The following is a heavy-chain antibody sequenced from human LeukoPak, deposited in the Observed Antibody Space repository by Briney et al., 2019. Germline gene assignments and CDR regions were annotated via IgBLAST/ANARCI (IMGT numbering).Heavy chain of an antibody. CDR1: GFTFSSYA. V-gene: IGHV3-23*01. CDR3: AKDLGGSSSWAYWYFDL. D-gene: IGHD6-13*01. CDR2: ISGGGGST. Sequence: PGGSLRLSCAASGFTFSSYAMSWVRQAPGKGLEWVSAISGGGGSTYYADSVKGRFTISRDNSKNTLYLQTNSLRAEDTAVYYCAKDLGGSSSWAYWYFDLWGRGTLVAVSS. J-gene: IGHJ2*01.